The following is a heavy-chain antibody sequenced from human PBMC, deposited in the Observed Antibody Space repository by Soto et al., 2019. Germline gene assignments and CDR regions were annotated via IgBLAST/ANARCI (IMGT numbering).Heavy chain of an antibody. V-gene: IGHV4-34*01. Sequence: SETLSLTCAVYGGSFSGYYWSWIRQPPGKGLEWIGEINHSGSTNYNPALKSRVTISVDTSKNQFSLNLNSVTAADTPVYYCARTGMASVYGTRSNYHFEYWGQGTLVT. J-gene: IGHJ4*02. D-gene: IGHD2-8*01. CDR2: INHSGST. CDR1: GGSFSGYY. CDR3: ARTGMASVYGTRSNYHFEY.